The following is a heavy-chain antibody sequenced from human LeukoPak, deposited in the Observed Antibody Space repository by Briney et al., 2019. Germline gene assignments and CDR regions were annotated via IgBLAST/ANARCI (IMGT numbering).Heavy chain of an antibody. J-gene: IGHJ4*02. CDR3: ARGTSSWELFDY. V-gene: IGHV4-59*01. D-gene: IGHD1-7*01. CDR1: GDSICSFH. CDR2: IYYSGST. Sequence: SETVSLTCTVSGDSICSFHWSWIRQPPGKGLEWIGYIYYSGSTNYNPSLKSRVTISVDTSKSQFSLKLSSVTAADTAVYYCARGTSSWELFDYWGQGTLVTVSS.